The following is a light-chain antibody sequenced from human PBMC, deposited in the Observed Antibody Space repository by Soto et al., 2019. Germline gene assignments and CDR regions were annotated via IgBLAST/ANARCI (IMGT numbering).Light chain of an antibody. J-gene: IGKJ3*01. Sequence: EIIMTQSRFTLSVSPWERATLSCRASQSVNSNLAWYQQKPGQAPRLLIYGASTRATGIPASFIGNGSGTEFTLTASSLQPEDFAVYYCQQYNNWPFTFGPGTKVDI. CDR3: QQYNNWPFT. V-gene: IGKV3-15*01. CDR2: GAS. CDR1: QSVNSN.